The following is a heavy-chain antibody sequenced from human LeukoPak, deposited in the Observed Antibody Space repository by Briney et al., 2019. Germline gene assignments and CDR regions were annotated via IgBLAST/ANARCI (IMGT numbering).Heavy chain of an antibody. V-gene: IGHV1-18*01. CDR1: GYSFSYFG. CDR3: ARGLDAAAGLANFDY. Sequence: ASVRVSCKASGYSFSYFGINWVRQAPGQGLEWRGWISGYNGNTNYAQKSAGRLTLTTETATSTVFMELRNLRSDDTAVYYCARGLDAAAGLANFDYWGQGTLVTVSS. CDR2: ISGYNGNT. D-gene: IGHD6-25*01. J-gene: IGHJ4*02.